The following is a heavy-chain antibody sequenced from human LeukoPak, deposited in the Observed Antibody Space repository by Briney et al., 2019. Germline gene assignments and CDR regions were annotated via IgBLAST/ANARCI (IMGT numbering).Heavy chain of an antibody. D-gene: IGHD6-19*01. CDR3: AKSADSSGWYEAFDI. Sequence: GGSLRRSCAASGFTFHDYAMHWVRQAPGKGLEWVSLISGDGGSTYYADSVKGRFTISRDNNKNSLYLQMNSLRTEDTALYYCAKSADSSGWYEAFDIWGQGTMVTVSS. CDR2: ISGDGGST. V-gene: IGHV3-43*02. CDR1: GFTFHDYA. J-gene: IGHJ3*02.